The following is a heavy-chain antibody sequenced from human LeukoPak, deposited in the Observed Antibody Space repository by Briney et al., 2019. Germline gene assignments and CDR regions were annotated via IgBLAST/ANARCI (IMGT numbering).Heavy chain of an antibody. CDR2: ISGSGGST. J-gene: IGHJ4*02. V-gene: IGHV3-23*01. Sequence: PGGSLRLSCAASGFTFSSYAMSWVRQAPGKGLEWVSAISGSGGSTYYADSVKGRFTISRDNSKNTLYLQMNSLRAEDTAVYYCAKDDKTGYSSGWFRIRDYYFDYWGQGTLVTVSS. CDR3: AKDDKTGYSSGWFRIRDYYFDY. D-gene: IGHD6-19*01. CDR1: GFTFSSYA.